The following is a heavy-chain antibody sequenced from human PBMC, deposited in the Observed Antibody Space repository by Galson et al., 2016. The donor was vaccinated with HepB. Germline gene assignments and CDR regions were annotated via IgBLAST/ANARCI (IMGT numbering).Heavy chain of an antibody. Sequence: QSGAEVKKPGESLEISCKASGYIFTSYWIGWVRQMPGKGLEWMTIINPGDSDTRYSPSFQGQVTISVDKSISTAYLQWSSLKASDTAMYFCARRRDTASSARYFDYWAQGTLVTVSS. CDR1: GYIFTSYW. V-gene: IGHV5-51*01. D-gene: IGHD1-26*01. J-gene: IGHJ4*02. CDR3: ARRRDTASSARYFDY. CDR2: INPGDSDT.